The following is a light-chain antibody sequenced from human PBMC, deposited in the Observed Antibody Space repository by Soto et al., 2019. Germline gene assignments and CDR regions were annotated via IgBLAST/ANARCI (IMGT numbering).Light chain of an antibody. J-gene: IGKJ1*01. CDR1: QTVSGSY. CDR2: GAS. V-gene: IGKV3-20*01. CDR3: HQYGSSPRT. Sequence: EIVLTQSPGTLSLSPGERATLSCRASQTVSGSYLAWYQQKPGQAPSLLIYGASSRATAIPDRFTGSGSGTAFTLTIRRMEHADFAVYYCHQYGSSPRTFGQGTKVEVK.